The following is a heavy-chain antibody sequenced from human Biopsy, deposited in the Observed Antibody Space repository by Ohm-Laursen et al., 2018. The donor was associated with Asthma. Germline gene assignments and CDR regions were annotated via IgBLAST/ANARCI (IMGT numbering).Heavy chain of an antibody. J-gene: IGHJ4*02. CDR2: MYHSGSP. V-gene: IGHV4-39*01. CDR1: GGSITSSRYY. D-gene: IGHD3-22*01. Sequence: SQTLSLTCPVSGGSITSSRYYWGWIRQPPGKGMEWIGSMYHSGSPYYHPSLKSRATISVDTSKNQLSLKMSSVTAADTAVYFCVRHQYSSSWSTFDYWGQGALVTVSS. CDR3: VRHQYSSSWSTFDY.